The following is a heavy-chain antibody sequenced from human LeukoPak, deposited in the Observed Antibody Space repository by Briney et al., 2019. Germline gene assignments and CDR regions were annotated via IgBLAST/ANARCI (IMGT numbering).Heavy chain of an antibody. CDR3: ARGSSSWYGPTGFDY. J-gene: IGHJ4*02. Sequence: GGSLRLSCAASGLTFSCYSMNCVRQAPGKGLEWVSSISSSSSYIYYADPVKGRLTISRDNAKNSLYLQMNSLRAEDTAVYYCARGSSSWYGPTGFDYWGQGTLVTVSS. CDR1: GLTFSCYS. D-gene: IGHD6-13*01. CDR2: ISSSSSYI. V-gene: IGHV3-21*01.